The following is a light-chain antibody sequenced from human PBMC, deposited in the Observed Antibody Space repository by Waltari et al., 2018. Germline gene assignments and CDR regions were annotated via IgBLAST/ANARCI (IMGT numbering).Light chain of an antibody. Sequence: QSALTQPASVSGSPGQSITISCTGTSRDVGGHTYVSWYQQHPGKAPKLMISGVSNRPSGVSNRYSGSKSGNTASLTISGLQAEDEADYYCSSYTSSSTYVVFGGGTKLTVL. J-gene: IGLJ2*01. CDR3: SSYTSSSTYVV. CDR2: GVS. CDR1: SRDVGGHTY. V-gene: IGLV2-14*01.